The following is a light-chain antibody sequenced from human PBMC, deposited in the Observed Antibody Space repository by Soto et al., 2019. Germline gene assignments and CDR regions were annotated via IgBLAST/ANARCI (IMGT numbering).Light chain of an antibody. V-gene: IGKV3-11*01. CDR2: RVS. Sequence: ETVLTQSPATLSLSPGDSATLSCRASQSVRRFFAWYQQKPGQAPRLLFYRVSNRATGVPPRFSASGSGTDFTLSISSLEPEDFAVYYCQQRFTWPLTFGGGTKVEIK. CDR1: QSVRRF. CDR3: QQRFTWPLT. J-gene: IGKJ4*01.